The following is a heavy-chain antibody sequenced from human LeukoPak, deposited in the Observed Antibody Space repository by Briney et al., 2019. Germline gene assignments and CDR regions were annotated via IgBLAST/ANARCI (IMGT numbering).Heavy chain of an antibody. Sequence: ASVKVSCKGSGYTFTDYYMHWVQQAPGKGLEWMGLVDPEDGETIYAEKFQGRVTITADTSTDTAYMELSSLRSEDTAVYYCATQKVVPAPDVVYWGQGTLVTVSS. J-gene: IGHJ4*02. D-gene: IGHD2-2*01. CDR3: ATQKVVPAPDVVY. V-gene: IGHV1-69-2*01. CDR1: GYTFTDYY. CDR2: VDPEDGET.